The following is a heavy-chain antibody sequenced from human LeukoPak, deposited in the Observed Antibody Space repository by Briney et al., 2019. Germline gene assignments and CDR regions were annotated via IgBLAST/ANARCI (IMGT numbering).Heavy chain of an antibody. CDR3: ARHSRDGYNYMYYYYYMDV. CDR1: GGSFSGYY. Sequence: SETLSLTCAVYGGSFSGYYWSWIRQPPGKGLEWIGEINHSGSTNYNPSLKSRVTISVDTSKKQFSLKLSSVTAADTAVYYCARHSRDGYNYMYYYYYMDVWGKGTTVTISS. CDR2: INHSGST. D-gene: IGHD5-24*01. J-gene: IGHJ6*03. V-gene: IGHV4-34*01.